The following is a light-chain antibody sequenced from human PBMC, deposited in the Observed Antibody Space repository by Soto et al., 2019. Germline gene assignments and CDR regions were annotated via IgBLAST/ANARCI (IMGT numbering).Light chain of an antibody. CDR2: DVS. CDR3: GSYAGSKGVV. J-gene: IGLJ2*01. Sequence: QSALTQPPSASGSPGQSVTISCTGTSSDVGGYNYVSWYQQHPGKAPKLLIQDVSKRPSGVPDRFSGSKSGNAASLTVSGLQAEDEADYYCGSYAGSKGVVFGGGTKLTVL. V-gene: IGLV2-8*01. CDR1: SSDVGGYNY.